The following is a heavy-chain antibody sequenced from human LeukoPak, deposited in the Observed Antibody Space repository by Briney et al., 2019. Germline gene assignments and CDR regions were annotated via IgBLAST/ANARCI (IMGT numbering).Heavy chain of an antibody. D-gene: IGHD5-18*01. CDR2: INENGDRD. J-gene: IGHJ4*02. V-gene: IGHV3-23*01. CDR3: AKVGYSYGFETTHFDY. Sequence: GGSLRLSCAVSGFTFRDYAMSWVRQAPGKGLEWVSGINENGDRDQYADSVKGRFTISRDNSKNTLYLQMNSLRAEDTAVYYCAKVGYSYGFETTHFDYWGQGTLVTVSS. CDR1: GFTFRDYA.